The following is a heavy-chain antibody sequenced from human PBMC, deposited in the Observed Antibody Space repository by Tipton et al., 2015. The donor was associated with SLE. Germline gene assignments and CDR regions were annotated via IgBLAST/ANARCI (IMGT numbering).Heavy chain of an antibody. CDR1: GFTFSTYA. D-gene: IGHD1-7*01. J-gene: IGHJ4*02. CDR3: ASASWNYGFFDY. V-gene: IGHV3-23*05. CDR2: IGSSGIKT. Sequence: GSLRLSCAASGFTFSTYAMGWVRQAPGKGLEWVSSIGSSGIKTDYAASVKGRFAVSRDNSKNTVYLHMNSLRADDTAIYYCASASWNYGFFDYWGQGTLVTVSS.